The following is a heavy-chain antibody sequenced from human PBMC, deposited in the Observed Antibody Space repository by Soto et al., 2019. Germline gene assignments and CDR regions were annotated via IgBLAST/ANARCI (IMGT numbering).Heavy chain of an antibody. D-gene: IGHD1-7*01. J-gene: IGHJ4*02. CDR2: INAGNGNT. Sequence: ASVKVSCKASGYTFTSYAMHWVRQAPGQRLEWMGWINAGNGNTKYSQKFQGRVTITRDTSTSTVYMELSSLRSEDTAVYYCATKLGNWNYFYFDYWGQGTLVTVSS. CDR3: ATKLGNWNYFYFDY. CDR1: GYTFTSYA. V-gene: IGHV1-3*01.